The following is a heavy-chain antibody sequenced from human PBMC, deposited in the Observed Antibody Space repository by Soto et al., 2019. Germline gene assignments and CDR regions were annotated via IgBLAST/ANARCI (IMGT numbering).Heavy chain of an antibody. CDR3: ARDRDYDFWSGLDP. J-gene: IGHJ5*02. D-gene: IGHD3-3*01. V-gene: IGHV4-59*01. Sequence: SETLSLTCTVSGDSISTYYGKLIRSPPEKRLEWIGYLYYTGNTNYNPSLKSRVTISVDKSKNQFSLKLTSVTAADTAVYYCARDRDYDFWSGLDPWGQGKLVTVSS. CDR1: GDSISTYY. CDR2: LYYTGNT.